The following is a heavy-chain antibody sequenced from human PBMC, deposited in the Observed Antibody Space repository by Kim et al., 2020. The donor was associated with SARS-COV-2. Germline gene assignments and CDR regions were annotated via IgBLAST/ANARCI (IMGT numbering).Heavy chain of an antibody. CDR2: ISSSSSYT. CDR3: ARVSGAGDYFDY. V-gene: IGHV3-11*06. CDR1: GFTFSDYY. D-gene: IGHD2-8*02. J-gene: IGHJ4*02. Sequence: GGSLRLSCAASGFTFSDYYMSWIRQAPGKGLEWVSFISSSSSYTTYADSVKGRFTISRDNAKNSLDLQMNSLRAEDTAVYYCARVSGAGDYFDYWGQGTLVTVSS.